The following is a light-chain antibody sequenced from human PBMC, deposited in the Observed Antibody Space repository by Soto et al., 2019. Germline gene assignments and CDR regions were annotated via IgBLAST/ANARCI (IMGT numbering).Light chain of an antibody. J-gene: IGKJ4*01. CDR3: QQSHRTPLT. CDR1: QSISSN. V-gene: IGKV1-39*01. Sequence: DIQMTQSPSSLSASVGDRVTITCRATQSISSNLNWYQQKPGKAPKVLISGASSLQSGVPLRFSGRGSGTDFTLTISSLQSEDFATYYCQQSHRTPLTFGGGTKVEIK. CDR2: GAS.